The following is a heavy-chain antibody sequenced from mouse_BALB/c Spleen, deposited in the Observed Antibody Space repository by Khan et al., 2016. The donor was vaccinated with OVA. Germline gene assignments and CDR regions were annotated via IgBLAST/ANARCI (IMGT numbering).Heavy chain of an antibody. CDR2: ISYSGYT. CDR3: ARQDYYAYALDY. V-gene: IGHV3-2*02. D-gene: IGHD1-1*01. J-gene: IGHJ4*01. CDR1: GYSITSNYA. Sequence: EVQLQESGPGLVKPSQSLSLTCTVTGYSITSNYAWSWIRQFPGNKLEWMGYISYSGYTNYNPSLKSRISVTRDTSENQFFLQLNSVTTEDTAPYSCARQDYYAYALDYWGQGTSVTVSS.